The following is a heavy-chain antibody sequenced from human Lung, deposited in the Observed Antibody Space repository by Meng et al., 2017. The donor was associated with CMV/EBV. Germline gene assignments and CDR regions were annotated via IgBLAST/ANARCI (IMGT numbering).Heavy chain of an antibody. V-gene: IGHV3-30*02. CDR3: AKETGPISGGYYYYGIDV. D-gene: IGHD3-3*01. Sequence: GGSLRLSCAASGFTFSSYGMHWVRQAPGKGLEGVAFIRYDGKNEYYADSVKGRFSISRYDSKNTLYLQMNSLRPEDTAVYYCAKETGPISGGYYYYGIDVWGQGTTVTVSS. CDR1: GFTFSSYG. J-gene: IGHJ6*02. CDR2: IRYDGKNE.